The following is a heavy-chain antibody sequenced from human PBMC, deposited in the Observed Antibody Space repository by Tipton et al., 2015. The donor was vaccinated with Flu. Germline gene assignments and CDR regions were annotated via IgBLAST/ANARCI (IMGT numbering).Heavy chain of an antibody. CDR1: DFTFSSST. Sequence: GSLRLSCAASDFTFSSSTMNWVRQAPGKGLEWVAAISSTTSYIFYADSVKGRFTISRDHAKNSLYLQMNSLGAEYTAVYYWAGGRGYCSVGVCYMDVWGQGTTVAVSS. CDR3: AGGRGYCSVGVCYMDV. D-gene: IGHD2-8*02. V-gene: IGHV3-21*06. CDR2: ISSTTSYI. J-gene: IGHJ6*02.